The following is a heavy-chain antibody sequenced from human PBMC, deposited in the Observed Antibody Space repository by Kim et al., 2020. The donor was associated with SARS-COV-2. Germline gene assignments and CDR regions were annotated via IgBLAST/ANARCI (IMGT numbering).Heavy chain of an antibody. V-gene: IGHV3-33*01. Sequence: GGSLRLSCAASGFTFSSYGMHWVRQAPGKGLEWVAVIWYDGSNKYYADSVKGRFTISRDNSKNTLYLQMNSLRAEDTAVYYCARGEYYYDSSGYPDAFDIWGQGTMVTVSS. D-gene: IGHD3-22*01. J-gene: IGHJ3*02. CDR2: IWYDGSNK. CDR1: GFTFSSYG. CDR3: ARGEYYYDSSGYPDAFDI.